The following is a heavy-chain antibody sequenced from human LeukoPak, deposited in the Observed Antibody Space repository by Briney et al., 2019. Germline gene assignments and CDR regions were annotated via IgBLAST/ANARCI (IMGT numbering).Heavy chain of an antibody. D-gene: IGHD3-3*01. CDR3: AREKPITIFGVVMMGAFDI. V-gene: IGHV3-30*01. CDR1: GFTFSSYA. J-gene: IGHJ3*02. Sequence: PGRSLRLSCAASGFTFSSYAMHWVRQAPGKGLEWVAVISYDGSNKYYADSVKGRFTISRDNSKNTLYLQMNSLRAEDTAVYYCAREKPITIFGVVMMGAFDIWGQGTMVTVSS. CDR2: ISYDGSNK.